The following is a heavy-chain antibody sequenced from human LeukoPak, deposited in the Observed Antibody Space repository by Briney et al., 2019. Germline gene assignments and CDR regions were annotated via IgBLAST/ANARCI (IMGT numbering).Heavy chain of an antibody. V-gene: IGHV3-21*01. CDR3: ARDFRDGSGSYRY. J-gene: IGHJ4*02. D-gene: IGHD3-10*01. Sequence: GGSLRLSCAASGFTFSSYSMNWVRQAPGKGLEWVSSISSSSSYIYYAGSVKGRFTISRDNAKNSLYLQMNSLRAEDTAVYYRARDFRDGSGSYRYWGQGTLVTVSS. CDR2: ISSSSSYI. CDR1: GFTFSSYS.